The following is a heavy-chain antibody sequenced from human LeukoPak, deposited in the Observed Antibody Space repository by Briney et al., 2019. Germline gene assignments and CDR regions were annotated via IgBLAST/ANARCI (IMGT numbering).Heavy chain of an antibody. J-gene: IGHJ6*02. CDR2: ISAYNGNT. CDR1: GYTFTSYG. CDR3: ARVVVVITANYYYYYGMDV. V-gene: IGHV1-18*01. D-gene: IGHD3-22*01. Sequence: ASVKVSCKASGYTFTSYGISWVRQAPGQGLGWMGWISAYNGNTNYAQKFQGRVTITADKSTSTAYMELSSLRSEDTAVYYCARVVVVITANYYYYYGMDVWGQGTTVTVSS.